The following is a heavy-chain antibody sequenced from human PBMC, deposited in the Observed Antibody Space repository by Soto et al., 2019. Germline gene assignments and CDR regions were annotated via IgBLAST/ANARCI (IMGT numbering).Heavy chain of an antibody. Sequence: EVQLLESGGGLVQPGGFLRLSCAASGYTFSSYAMSWVRQAPGKGLEWVSAISGSGGSTYYADSVKGRFTISRDNSKNTLYMQMNSLRAEDTAVYYCAKGGEQLVAGLFFDYWGLGTLVTVSS. J-gene: IGHJ4*02. CDR3: AKGGEQLVAGLFFDY. V-gene: IGHV3-23*01. CDR1: GYTFSSYA. CDR2: ISGSGGST. D-gene: IGHD6-13*01.